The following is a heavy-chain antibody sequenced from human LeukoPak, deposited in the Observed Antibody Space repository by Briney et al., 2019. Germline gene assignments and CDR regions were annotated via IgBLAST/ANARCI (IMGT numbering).Heavy chain of an antibody. D-gene: IGHD6-13*01. J-gene: IGHJ4*02. V-gene: IGHV3-21*04. Sequence: GGSLRLSCAASGFTFSSYSMNWVRQAPGKGLEWVSSISSSSYIYYADSVKGRFTISRDNSKNTLYLQMNSLRAEDTAVYYCARGGIAAAGVYFDYWGQGTLVTVSS. CDR3: ARGGIAAAGVYFDY. CDR2: ISSSSYI. CDR1: GFTFSSYS.